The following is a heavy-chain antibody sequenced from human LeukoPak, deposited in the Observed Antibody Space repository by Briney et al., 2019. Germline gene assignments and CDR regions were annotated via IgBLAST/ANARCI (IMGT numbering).Heavy chain of an antibody. CDR1: GFTFSSYG. CDR2: IWYDGSNK. CDR3: ERDKRGYEENMAV. J-gene: IGHJ6*04. Sequence: GGSLRLSCAASGFTFSSYGMHWVRQAPGKGLEWVAVIWYDGSNKYYADSVKGRFTISRDNSKNTLYLQMNSLRAEDTAVYYCERDKRGYEENMAVGAKGPTVPVSS. D-gene: IGHD5-12*01. V-gene: IGHV3-33*01.